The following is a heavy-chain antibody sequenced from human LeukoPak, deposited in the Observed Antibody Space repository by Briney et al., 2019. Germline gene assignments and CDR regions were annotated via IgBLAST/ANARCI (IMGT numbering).Heavy chain of an antibody. D-gene: IGHD1-1*01. CDR2: IYYSGST. V-gene: IGHV4-59*01. Sequence: SETLSLTCTVSGGSISSYYWSWIRQPPGKGLEWIGYIYYSGSTNYNPSLKSRVTISVDTSKNQFSLKLSSVTAADTAVYYCARMGTTGTIEPSYWGQGTLVTVSS. CDR1: GGSISSYY. CDR3: ARMGTTGTIEPSY. J-gene: IGHJ4*02.